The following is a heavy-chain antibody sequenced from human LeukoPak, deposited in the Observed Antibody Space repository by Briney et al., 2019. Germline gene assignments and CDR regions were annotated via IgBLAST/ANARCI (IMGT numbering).Heavy chain of an antibody. V-gene: IGHV3-23*01. CDR1: GFTFSNYA. CDR3: AKWGGDSGAEQWLVLDY. CDR2: IGGSGGMT. D-gene: IGHD6-19*01. Sequence: SGGSLRLSCAASGFTFSNYAMGWVRQAPGKGLEWVSGIGGSGGMTYYADSVKGRFTISRDNSKNTVYLEMNSLRVEDTAIYYCAKWGGDSGAEQWLVLDYWGQGTLVTVVS. J-gene: IGHJ4*02.